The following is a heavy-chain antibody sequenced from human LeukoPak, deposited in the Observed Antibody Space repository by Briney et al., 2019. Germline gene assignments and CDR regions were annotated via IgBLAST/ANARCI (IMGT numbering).Heavy chain of an antibody. J-gene: IGHJ4*02. CDR2: ISAYNGNT. D-gene: IGHD6-13*01. CDR3: ARDQVARIAAAGTTDY. V-gene: IGHV1-18*01. Sequence: EASVKVSCKASGYTFTSYGISWVRQAPGQGLEWMGWISAYNGNTNYAQKLQGRVTMTTDTSTSTAYMELRSLRSDDTAVYYCARDQVARIAAAGTTDYWGQGTLVTVSS. CDR1: GYTFTSYG.